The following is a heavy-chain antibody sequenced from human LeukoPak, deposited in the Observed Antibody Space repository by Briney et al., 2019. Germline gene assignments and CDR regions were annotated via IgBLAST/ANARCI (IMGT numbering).Heavy chain of an antibody. D-gene: IGHD5-12*01. V-gene: IGHV4-61*02. CDR3: ARDRPQKATIDY. CDR1: GGSISSGSYY. Sequence: PSETLSLTCTVSGGSISSGSYYWSWIRQPAGKGLEWIGRIYTSGSTNYNPSIKSRVTISVDTSKNQFSLKLSSVTAADTAVYYCARDRPQKATIDYWGQGTLVTVSS. J-gene: IGHJ4*02. CDR2: IYTSGST.